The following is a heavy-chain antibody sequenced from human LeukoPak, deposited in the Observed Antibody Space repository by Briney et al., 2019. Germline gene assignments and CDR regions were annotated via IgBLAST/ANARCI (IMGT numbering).Heavy chain of an antibody. J-gene: IGHJ4*02. Sequence: GASVKVSCKASGYTFTSYYMHWVRQAPGQGLEWMEIINPSGGSTTYAQKFQGRVTMTRDTSTSTVHMELSSLRSEDTAVYYCARVSSGYEGSDCWGRGTLVTVSS. D-gene: IGHD5-12*01. CDR3: ARVSSGYEGSDC. CDR2: INPSGGST. V-gene: IGHV1-46*01. CDR1: GYTFTSYY.